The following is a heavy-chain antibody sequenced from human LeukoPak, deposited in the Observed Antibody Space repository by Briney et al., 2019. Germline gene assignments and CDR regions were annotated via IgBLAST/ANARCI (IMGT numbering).Heavy chain of an antibody. J-gene: IGHJ4*02. CDR2: TSGSGGST. D-gene: IGHD4-17*01. V-gene: IGHV3-23*01. CDR1: GFTFSSYA. Sequence: PGGSLRLSCAASGFTFSSYAMSWVRQAPGKGLEWVSATSGSGGSTYYADSVKGRFTISRDNSKNTLYLQMNSLRAEDTAVYYCVKRGPSTVTYNYYFDYWGQGTLVTVSS. CDR3: VKRGPSTVTYNYYFDY.